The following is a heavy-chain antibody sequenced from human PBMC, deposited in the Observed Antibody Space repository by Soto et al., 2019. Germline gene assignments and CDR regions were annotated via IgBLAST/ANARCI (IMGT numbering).Heavy chain of an antibody. CDR1: GGSVSSGPYY. J-gene: IGHJ4*02. Sequence: SETLSLTCTVSGGSVSSGPYYWSWIRQPPGKGLEWIGYIYYSGNTNYNPTLKSRVTISVDTSKNQFSLKLSSVTAADTAVYSCASGPSPHDSTCYGSIGYWGQGTLVTVSS. V-gene: IGHV4-61*01. D-gene: IGHD3-22*01. CDR2: IYYSGNT. CDR3: ASGPSPHDSTCYGSIGY.